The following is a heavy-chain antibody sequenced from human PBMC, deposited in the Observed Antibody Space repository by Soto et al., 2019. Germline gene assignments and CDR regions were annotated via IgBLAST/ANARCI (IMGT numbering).Heavy chain of an antibody. Sequence: GGSLRLSCAASEFSFGGYAMSWVRQAPGKGLEWVSSISGSGASTFYADSVRGRFTISRDNTRNTVSLQMNSLRAEDTALYFCAKGSRGYTNYSSAYWGQGTRVTVSS. D-gene: IGHD5-18*01. CDR2: ISGSGAST. V-gene: IGHV3-23*01. CDR3: AKGSRGYTNYSSAY. CDR1: EFSFGGYA. J-gene: IGHJ4*02.